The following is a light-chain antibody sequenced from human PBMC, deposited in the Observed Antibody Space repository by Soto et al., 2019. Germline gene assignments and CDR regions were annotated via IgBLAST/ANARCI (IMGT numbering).Light chain of an antibody. CDR1: QSVSSTY. J-gene: IGKJ1*01. CDR3: HHHGTPSWT. V-gene: IGKV3-20*01. CDR2: GAS. Sequence: DIVLMQSPGTLSLSPGERATLSCSASQSVSSTYLACYQQKLGQAPRLLIHGASTRATGIPDRFSGSGSGTDFNLTISRLEPDEFALYYCHHHGTPSWTFGKGNKVEIK.